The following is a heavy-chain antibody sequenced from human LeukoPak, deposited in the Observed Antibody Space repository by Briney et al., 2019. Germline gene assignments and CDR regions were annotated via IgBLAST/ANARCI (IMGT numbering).Heavy chain of an antibody. CDR3: AKDSSVPYGITE. D-gene: IGHD4-17*01. J-gene: IGHJ4*02. Sequence: GGSLRLSCAASGFTFSKYAMSWVRQAPGKGLEWVSAISPSDGNTFYADSVKGRFTISRDNSKNTLFLQMNSLRAEDTALYYCAKDSSVPYGITEWGQGTLVTVSS. V-gene: IGHV3-23*01. CDR2: ISPSDGNT. CDR1: GFTFSKYA.